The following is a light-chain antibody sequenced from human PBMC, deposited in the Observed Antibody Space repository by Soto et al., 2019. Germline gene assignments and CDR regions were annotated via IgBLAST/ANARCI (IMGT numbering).Light chain of an antibody. CDR2: GAS. CDR1: QSVSSNY. J-gene: IGKJ1*01. Sequence: ETVLTQSPGTLSLSPGERATLSCRASQSVSSNYLAWYQQKPGQAPRLLISGASNRATGIPDRFSGSGSGTDFTLTISRLEPEDFAVYYCQQYGSSGTFGQGTKVDIK. CDR3: QQYGSSGT. V-gene: IGKV3-20*01.